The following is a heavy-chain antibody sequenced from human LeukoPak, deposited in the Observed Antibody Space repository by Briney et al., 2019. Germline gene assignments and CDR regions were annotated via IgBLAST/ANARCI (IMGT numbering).Heavy chain of an antibody. V-gene: IGHV1-46*01. Sequence: GESLKISCKASGYSFTTYWIGWVRQMPGKGLEWMGIINPSGGSTSYAQKFQGRVTMTRDTSTSTVYMELSSLRSEDTAVYYCARPGPEMAIDYWGQGTLVTVSS. CDR3: ARPGPEMAIDY. CDR2: INPSGGST. D-gene: IGHD5-24*01. CDR1: GYSFTTYW. J-gene: IGHJ4*02.